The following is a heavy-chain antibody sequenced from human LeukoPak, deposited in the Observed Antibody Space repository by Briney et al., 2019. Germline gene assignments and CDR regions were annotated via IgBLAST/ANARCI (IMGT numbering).Heavy chain of an antibody. CDR3: ARQPYSSGWYTPFFDY. J-gene: IGHJ4*02. CDR1: GGSISSYY. D-gene: IGHD6-19*01. Sequence: SETLSLTCTVSGGSISSYYWSWIRQPPGKGLEWIGHIYYSGCTNYNPSLKSRVTISVDTSKNQFSLKLSSVTAADTAVYYCARQPYSSGWYTPFFDYWGQGTLVTVSS. CDR2: IYYSGCT. V-gene: IGHV4-59*08.